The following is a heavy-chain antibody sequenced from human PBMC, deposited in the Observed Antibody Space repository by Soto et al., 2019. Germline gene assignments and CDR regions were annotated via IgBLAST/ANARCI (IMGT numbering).Heavy chain of an antibody. CDR3: AKDGGERKNYNVFDL. Sequence: GGSLRLSCAASGFTLSMYAMHWVRQAPGKGLEWVAMISNTGRNTYYADSVEGRFTISRDTSHNTLYLQVNSLGADDTAFYYCAKDGGERKNYNVFDLWGQGTLVTVSS. CDR1: GFTLSMYA. V-gene: IGHV3-30*18. CDR2: ISNTGRNT. J-gene: IGHJ4*02. D-gene: IGHD1-7*01.